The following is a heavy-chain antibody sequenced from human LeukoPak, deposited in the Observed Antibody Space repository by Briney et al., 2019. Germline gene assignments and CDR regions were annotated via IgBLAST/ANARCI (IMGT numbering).Heavy chain of an antibody. Sequence: GGSLRLSCAASGFTFNSYWMSWVRQAPGKGLEWVANIKQDGSEKYYVDSVKGRFTISRDNAKNSLYLQMNSLRAEDTAVYYCASEPVMVGAYWGQGTLVTVSS. CDR1: GFTFNSYW. CDR2: IKQDGSEK. D-gene: IGHD1-26*01. CDR3: ASEPVMVGAY. J-gene: IGHJ4*02. V-gene: IGHV3-7*01.